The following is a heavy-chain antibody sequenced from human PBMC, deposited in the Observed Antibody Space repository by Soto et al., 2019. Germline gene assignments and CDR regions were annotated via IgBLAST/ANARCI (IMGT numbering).Heavy chain of an antibody. J-gene: IGHJ4*02. CDR2: ISGSGGST. CDR3: AKHVYYYDSSGYYYGY. D-gene: IGHD3-22*01. CDR1: GFTFRSYA. V-gene: IGHV3-23*01. Sequence: GGSLRLSCAASGFTFRSYAMSWVRQAPGKGLEWVPAISGSGGSTYYADSVKGRFTISRDNSKNTLYLQMNSLRAEDTAVYYCAKHVYYYDSSGYYYGYWGQGTLVTVSS.